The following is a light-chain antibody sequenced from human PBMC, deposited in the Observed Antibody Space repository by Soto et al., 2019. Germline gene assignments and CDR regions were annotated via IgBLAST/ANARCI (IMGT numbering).Light chain of an antibody. CDR1: LSVSSN. V-gene: IGKV3D-15*01. CDR2: GPS. CDR3: EQYNTWLRECT. Sequence: EIVVTQSPATLSVSPGERVTVSCRASLSVSSNLAWYQQKPCQPPRLLIYGPSTRATSILARFSVSGSGTEFTLIISSLQSEEFAGYYCEQYNTWLRECTFGRRTKVAIK. J-gene: IGKJ1*01.